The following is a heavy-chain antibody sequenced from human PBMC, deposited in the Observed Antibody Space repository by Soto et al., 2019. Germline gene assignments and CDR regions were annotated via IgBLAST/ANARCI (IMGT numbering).Heavy chain of an antibody. CDR3: ARGGWNYIPIDY. CDR1: GGSFRGYY. J-gene: IGHJ4*02. D-gene: IGHD1-7*01. CDR2: INHSGST. V-gene: IGHV4-34*01. Sequence: SETLSLTCAAYGGSFRGYYWSWIRQPPGKGLEWIGEINHSGSTNYNPSLKSRVTISVDTSKNQFSLKLSSVTAADTAVYDCARGGWNYIPIDYWGQGTLVTVS.